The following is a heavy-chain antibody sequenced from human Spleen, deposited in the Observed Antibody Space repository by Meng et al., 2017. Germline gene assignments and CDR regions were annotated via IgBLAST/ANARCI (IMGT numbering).Heavy chain of an antibody. CDR1: GGSISTYY. Sequence: SETLSLTCVVSGGSISTYYWTWIRQPPGRGLEWIGYISYSGSTNYNPSLKSRVTISVDTSKNQFSLKLSSVTAADTAVYYCASLYYYDSSGFRYWGQGTLVTVSS. D-gene: IGHD3-22*01. V-gene: IGHV4-59*12. CDR2: ISYSGST. J-gene: IGHJ4*02. CDR3: ASLYYYDSSGFRY.